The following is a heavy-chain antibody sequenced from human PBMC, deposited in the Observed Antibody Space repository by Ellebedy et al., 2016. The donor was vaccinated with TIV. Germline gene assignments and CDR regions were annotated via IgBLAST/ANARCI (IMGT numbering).Heavy chain of an antibody. D-gene: IGHD4-17*01. V-gene: IGHV1-69*06. CDR1: GGTSSSYA. CDR3: AYGRSTVTLSYYYYGMDV. J-gene: IGHJ6*02. Sequence: ASVKVSXXASGGTSSSYAISWVRQAPGQGLEWMGGIIPIFGTANYAQKFQGRVTITADKSTSTAYMELSSLRSEDTAVYYCAYGRSTVTLSYYYYGMDVWGQGTTVTVSS. CDR2: IIPIFGTA.